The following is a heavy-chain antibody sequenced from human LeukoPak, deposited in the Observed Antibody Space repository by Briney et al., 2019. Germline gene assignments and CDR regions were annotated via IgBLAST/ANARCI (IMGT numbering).Heavy chain of an antibody. CDR1: GFTFGEYA. V-gene: IGHV3-49*03. CDR2: IRSNTYGGTA. J-gene: IGHJ4*02. CDR3: TKGDYHAY. Sequence: GGSLRLSCTASGFTFGEYAMSWFRQAPGKGLEWVGFIRSNTYGGTAEYAASVKGRFTISRDDSKSIAYLQMNSLKTEDTAVYYCTKGDYHAYWGQGTLATVSS.